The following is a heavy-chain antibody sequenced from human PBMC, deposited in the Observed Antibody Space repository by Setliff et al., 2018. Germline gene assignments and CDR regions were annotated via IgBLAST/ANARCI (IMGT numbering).Heavy chain of an antibody. J-gene: IGHJ6*03. CDR1: GDPFNAYG. Sequence: SVKVSCKASGDPFNAYGVSWVRQAPGQGLEWMGAIIPVLGMTDYAQKFQGRLTITADQSTTTVYMELSSLRFDDTALYYCASGPSPTVTPSRLIYFYHMDVWGTGTTVTVSS. D-gene: IGHD4-17*01. V-gene: IGHV1-69*10. CDR3: ASGPSPTVTPSRLIYFYHMDV. CDR2: IIPVLGMT.